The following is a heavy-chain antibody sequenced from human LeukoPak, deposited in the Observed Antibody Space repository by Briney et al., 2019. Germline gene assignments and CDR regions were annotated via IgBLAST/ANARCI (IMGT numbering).Heavy chain of an antibody. CDR1: GFTFGSYG. CDR2: IRSDGSNK. J-gene: IGHJ3*02. D-gene: IGHD3-16*01. CDR3: ARDSRAVGDAFDI. Sequence: GGSLRLSCAASGFTFGSYGMHWVRQAPGKGLEWVTFIRSDGSNKYYADSVKGRFTISRDNAKNSLHLQMNSLRVEDTAVYYCARDSRAVGDAFDIWGQGTMVTVSS. V-gene: IGHV3-30*02.